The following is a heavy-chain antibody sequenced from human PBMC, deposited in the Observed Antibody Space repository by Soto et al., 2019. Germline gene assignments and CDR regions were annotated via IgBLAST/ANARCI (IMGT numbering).Heavy chain of an antibody. D-gene: IGHD3-10*01. V-gene: IGHV3-30*18. Sequence: PGGSLRLSCAASGFTFSNYGMHWVRQAPGKGLEWVAVISYDGSNKYYADSVKGRFTISRDNSKNTLYLQMNSLRAEDTAVYYCAKDINLGLDYWGQGTLVTVSS. CDR2: ISYDGSNK. CDR3: AKDINLGLDY. J-gene: IGHJ4*02. CDR1: GFTFSNYG.